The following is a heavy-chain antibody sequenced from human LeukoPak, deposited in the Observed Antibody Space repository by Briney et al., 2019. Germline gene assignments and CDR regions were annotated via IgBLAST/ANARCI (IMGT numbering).Heavy chain of an antibody. V-gene: IGHV3-53*01. D-gene: IGHD1-26*01. CDR1: GFTLRNTY. Sequence: GGSLRLSCAASGFTLRNTYMTWVRQAPRKGLEWVSVIYSGGNTYYADSVQGRFTTSRDNSKNTLFLQMNSLRAEDTAVYFYARGGSAGSYYYFDYWGQGTLVTVSS. J-gene: IGHJ4*02. CDR3: ARGGSAGSYYYFDY. CDR2: IYSGGNT.